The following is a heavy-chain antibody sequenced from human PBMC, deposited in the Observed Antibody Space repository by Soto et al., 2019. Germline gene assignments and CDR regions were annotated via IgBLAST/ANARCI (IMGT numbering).Heavy chain of an antibody. D-gene: IGHD3-10*01. Sequence: GGSLRLSCAASGFTFSSYGMHWVRQAPGKGLEWVAVISYDGSNKYYADSVKGRFTISRDNSKNTLYLQMNSLRAEDTAVYYCAKEARGTLDYWGPGTLVTLSS. CDR1: GFTFSSYG. V-gene: IGHV3-30*18. CDR2: ISYDGSNK. J-gene: IGHJ4*02. CDR3: AKEARGTLDY.